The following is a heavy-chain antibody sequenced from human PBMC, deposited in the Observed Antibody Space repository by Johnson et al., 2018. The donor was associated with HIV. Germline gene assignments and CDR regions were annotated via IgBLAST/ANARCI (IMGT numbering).Heavy chain of an antibody. V-gene: IGHV3-23*04. CDR3: ARRRRDGDAFDI. Sequence: VQLVESGGGAVQPGKSLRLSCVVSGFTFSSYDMNWVRQAPGKGLEWVSGIPGINDSGQYADSVKGRFTISRDNSKNTLYLQMNSLRAEDTAVYYCARRRRDGDAFDIWGQGTMVTVSS. CDR1: GFTFSSYD. J-gene: IGHJ3*02. D-gene: IGHD5-24*01. CDR2: IPGINDSG.